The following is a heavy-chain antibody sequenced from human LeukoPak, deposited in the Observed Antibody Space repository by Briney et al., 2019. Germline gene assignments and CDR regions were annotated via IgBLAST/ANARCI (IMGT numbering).Heavy chain of an antibody. J-gene: IGHJ4*02. Sequence: GGSLRLSCAASGFTFDNYGMSWVRQVPGKGLEWVSSINGNGGSTAYADSVKGRFTISRDTSKNTLSLQMNGLRVEDTAVYYCAREKGRGVISPYYDYWGQGTLVTVSS. CDR2: INGNGGST. D-gene: IGHD3-10*01. CDR1: GFTFDNYG. V-gene: IGHV3-20*04. CDR3: AREKGRGVISPYYDY.